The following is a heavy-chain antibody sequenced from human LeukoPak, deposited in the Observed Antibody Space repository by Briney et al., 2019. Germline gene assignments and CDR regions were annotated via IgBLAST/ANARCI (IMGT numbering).Heavy chain of an antibody. Sequence: GASVKVSCKASGYTFTGYYMHWVRQAPGQGLEWMGWINPNSGGTNYAQKFQGRVTMTRDTSISTAYMKLSRLRSDDTAVYYCAREFLRTYNWFDPWGQGTLVTVSS. CDR1: GYTFTGYY. CDR3: AREFLRTYNWFDP. J-gene: IGHJ5*02. V-gene: IGHV1-2*02. CDR2: INPNSGGT. D-gene: IGHD4-17*01.